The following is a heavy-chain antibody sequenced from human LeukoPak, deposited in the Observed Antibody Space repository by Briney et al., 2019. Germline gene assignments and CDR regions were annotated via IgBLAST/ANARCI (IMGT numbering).Heavy chain of an antibody. CDR3: ATIKGRGYSYGQPGY. CDR1: GFTFSSYG. D-gene: IGHD5-18*01. J-gene: IGHJ4*02. CDR2: ISGSGGST. V-gene: IGHV3-23*01. Sequence: GGSLRLSCAASGFTFSSYGMSWVRQAPGKGLEWVSAISGSGGSTYYADSVKGRFTISRDNSKNTLYLQMNSLRAEDTAVYYCATIKGRGYSYGQPGYWGQGTLVTVSS.